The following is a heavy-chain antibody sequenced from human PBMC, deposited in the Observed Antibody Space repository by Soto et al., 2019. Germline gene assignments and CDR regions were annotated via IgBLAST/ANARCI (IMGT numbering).Heavy chain of an antibody. Sequence: QITLKESGPTLVKPTQTLTLTCTFSGFSLTTTGVSVAWIRQPPGKALEWLALIDWNDDPRYNPSLKTRLTITKDTSKNQVVLTVTNMVPVDTATYFCTHLNPFSYFYGFDVWGHGTTVTVSS. CDR3: THLNPFSYFYGFDV. CDR1: GFSLTTTGVS. V-gene: IGHV2-5*01. J-gene: IGHJ6*02. CDR2: IDWNDDP.